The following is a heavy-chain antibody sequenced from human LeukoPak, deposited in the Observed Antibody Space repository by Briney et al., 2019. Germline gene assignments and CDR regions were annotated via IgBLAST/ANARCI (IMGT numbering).Heavy chain of an antibody. CDR2: IYYSGST. D-gene: IGHD4-17*01. J-gene: IGHJ5*02. CDR1: GGSISSSSYY. Sequence: SETLSLTCTVSGGSISSSSYYWGWIRQPPGKGLEWIGSIYYSGSTYYNPSLKSRVTISVDTSKNQFSLKLSSVTAADTAVYYCARGVTTRVDPWGQGTLVTVSS. CDR3: ARGVTTRVDP. V-gene: IGHV4-39*07.